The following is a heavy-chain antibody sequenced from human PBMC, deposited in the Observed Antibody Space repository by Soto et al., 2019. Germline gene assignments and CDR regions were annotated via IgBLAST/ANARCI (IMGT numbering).Heavy chain of an antibody. D-gene: IGHD6-13*01. CDR2: IFPGDSDT. Sequence: GESLKISCKGSGYNFANYWIGWVRQMPGKGLEWMGMIFPGDSDTKNSPSLQGQITMSVDKSDSSAYLQWRSLKASDTAMYYCAAGYTTGPDDFDMWGQGTMVTV. V-gene: IGHV5-51*01. CDR1: GYNFANYW. J-gene: IGHJ3*02. CDR3: AAGYTTGPDDFDM.